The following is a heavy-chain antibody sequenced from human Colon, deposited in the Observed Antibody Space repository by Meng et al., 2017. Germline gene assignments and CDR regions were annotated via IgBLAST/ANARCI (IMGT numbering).Heavy chain of an antibody. J-gene: IGHJ5*02. Sequence: SETLSLTCTVSGGSISSRSYYWGWIRQPPGKGLEWMGSIYYCGSTYYNMSLKSRVTISVDTSEDQFFLKMNSVTAADAAVYFCATHLGYCRGGSCRPHWFDPWGQGTLVTVSS. V-gene: IGHV4-39*07. CDR2: IYYCGST. D-gene: IGHD2-15*01. CDR3: ATHLGYCRGGSCRPHWFDP. CDR1: GGSISSRSYY.